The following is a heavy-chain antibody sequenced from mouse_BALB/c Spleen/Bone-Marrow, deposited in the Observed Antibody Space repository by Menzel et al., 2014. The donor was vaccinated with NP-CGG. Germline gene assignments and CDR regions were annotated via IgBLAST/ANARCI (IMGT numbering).Heavy chain of an antibody. Sequence: LMESGASVKISCKATGYTFSSYWIEWVKQRPGHGLEWIGEILPGSGSTNYNEKFKGKATFTADTSSNTAYMQLSSLTSEDSAVYYCAREDGNHVGFAYWGQGTLVTVSA. J-gene: IGHJ3*01. V-gene: IGHV1-9*01. CDR2: ILPGSGST. CDR3: AREDGNHVGFAY. D-gene: IGHD2-1*01. CDR1: GYTFSSYW.